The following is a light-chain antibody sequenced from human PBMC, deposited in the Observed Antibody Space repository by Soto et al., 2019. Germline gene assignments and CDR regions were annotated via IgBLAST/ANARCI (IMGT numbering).Light chain of an antibody. J-gene: IGKJ1*01. CDR2: AAS. Sequence: EIVMTQSPATLSVSPGERVTLSCRARQSVGSNLAWYQQKPGQAPRVLIYAASSRATGIPDRFGGSGSGTDFALTISRLEPEDFAVYYCQQYGSSLTWTFGQGTKVDIK. V-gene: IGKV3-20*01. CDR3: QQYGSSLTWT. CDR1: QSVGSN.